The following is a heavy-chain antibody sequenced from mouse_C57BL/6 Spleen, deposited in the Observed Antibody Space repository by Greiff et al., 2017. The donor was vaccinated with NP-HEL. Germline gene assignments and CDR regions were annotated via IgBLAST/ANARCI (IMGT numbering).Heavy chain of an antibody. J-gene: IGHJ2*01. CDR3: TRGRDDGYYFDY. D-gene: IGHD2-3*01. Sequence: EVKLVESGEGLVKPGGSLKLSCAASGFTFSSYAMSWVRQTPEKRLEWVAYISSGGDYIYYADTVKGRFTISRDNARNTLYLQMSSLKSEDTAMYYCTRGRDDGYYFDYWGQGTTLTVSS. V-gene: IGHV5-9-1*02. CDR1: GFTFSSYA. CDR2: ISSGGDYI.